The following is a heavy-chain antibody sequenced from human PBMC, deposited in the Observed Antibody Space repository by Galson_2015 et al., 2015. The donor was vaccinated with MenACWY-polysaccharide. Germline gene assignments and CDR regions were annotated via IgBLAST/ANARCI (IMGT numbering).Heavy chain of an antibody. Sequence: SVKVSCRASGYTFTSYDINWVRQAGGQGLEWMGWMNPNSGNTGYAQRFQGRSAMTRATVTSKAYMELRMLRYDDTAVYYCTRIIARKHTFVDSWGQGSLFSVS. V-gene: IGHV1-8*01. CDR2: MNPNSGNT. CDR3: TRIIARKHTFVDS. D-gene: IGHD2-21*01. CDR1: GYTFTSYD. J-gene: IGHJ4*02.